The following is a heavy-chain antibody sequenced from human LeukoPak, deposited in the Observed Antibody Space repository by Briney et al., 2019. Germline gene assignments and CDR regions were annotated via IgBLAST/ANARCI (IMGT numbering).Heavy chain of an antibody. J-gene: IGHJ4*02. Sequence: ASLKISCKASVYTFTGYFMHWVRQAPGQGLEWMGWISPNNDVTKYAQKFQGSVTMTRDTSTNTAYMELSRLRSDDTAVYYCALPSTTRMTRTYFDSWGQGTLVTVSS. CDR1: VYTFTGYF. CDR3: ALPSTTRMTRTYFDS. CDR2: ISPNNDVT. V-gene: IGHV1-2*02. D-gene: IGHD1-1*01.